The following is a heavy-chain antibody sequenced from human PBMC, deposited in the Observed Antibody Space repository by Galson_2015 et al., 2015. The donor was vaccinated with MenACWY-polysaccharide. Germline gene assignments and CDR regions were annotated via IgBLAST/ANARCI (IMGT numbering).Heavy chain of an antibody. CDR1: GFTFSNYA. CDR2: FDGSGGHP. V-gene: IGHV3-23*01. Sequence: SLRLSCAASGFTFSNYAMTWVRQAPGKGLEWVSSFDGSGGHPYYADSVRGRFAVSRDDSKNTLYLEMNSLRVDDTAVYYCAKGPQSGGLSWFFDRWGQGTRITVFS. D-gene: IGHD3-10*01. J-gene: IGHJ5*02. CDR3: AKGPQSGGLSWFFDR.